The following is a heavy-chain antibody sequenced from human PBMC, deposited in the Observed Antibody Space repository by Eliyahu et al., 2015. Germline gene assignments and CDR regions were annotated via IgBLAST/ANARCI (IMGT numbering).Heavy chain of an antibody. Sequence: EVQLVESGGGLVQPGGSLRLSCAASRXIFRGHELNWVRQAPGKGLEWVSTIHSSGSPTYYADSVKGRSTISRDNAKNSLFLQMNSLRPEDTAVYYCATLVEWDPSRTDCWGQGTLVTVSS. CDR3: ATLVEWDPSRTDC. D-gene: IGHD1-26*01. CDR1: RXIFRGHE. J-gene: IGHJ4*02. V-gene: IGHV3-48*03. CDR2: IHSSGSPT.